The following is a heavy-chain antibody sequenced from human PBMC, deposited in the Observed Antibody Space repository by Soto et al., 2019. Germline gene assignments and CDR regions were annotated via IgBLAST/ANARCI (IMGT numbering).Heavy chain of an antibody. D-gene: IGHD5-12*01. J-gene: IGHJ4*02. CDR2: ISAYNGNT. V-gene: IGHV1-18*04. CDR1: GYTFTSYY. Sequence: ASVKVSCKASGYTFTSYYMHWVRQAPGQGLEWMGWISAYNGNTNYAQKLQGRVTMTTDTSTSTAYMELRSLRSDDTAVYYCARGGYSGYDFDYWGQGTLVTVSS. CDR3: ARGGYSGYDFDY.